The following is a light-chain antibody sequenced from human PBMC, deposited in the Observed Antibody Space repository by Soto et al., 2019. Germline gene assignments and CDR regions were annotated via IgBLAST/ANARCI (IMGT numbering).Light chain of an antibody. J-gene: IGLJ2*01. V-gene: IGLV2-14*01. CDR3: SSFTSTSIYVL. CDR1: TTDVGGYNY. Sequence: QSALTQPASVSGSPGQSITISCTGTTTDVGGYNYVSWYQQHPGKAPKLMIHEVSNRPSGVSNRFSGSKSGNTASLTISGLQAEDEADYYCSSFTSTSIYVLFGGGTKLTVL. CDR2: EVS.